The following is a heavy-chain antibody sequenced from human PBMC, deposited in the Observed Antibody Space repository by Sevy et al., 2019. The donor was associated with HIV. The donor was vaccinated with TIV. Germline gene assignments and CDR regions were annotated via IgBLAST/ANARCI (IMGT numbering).Heavy chain of an antibody. V-gene: IGHV4-31*03. J-gene: IGHJ4*02. Sequence: SETLSLTCTVSGGSISSGGYYWSWIRQHPGKGLEWIGYIYYSGSTYYNPSLKSRVTISVDTSKNQFSLKLSSVTAADTAVYYCARSMIVVPATFDYWGRGTLVTVSS. CDR3: ARSMIVVPATFDY. CDR1: GGSISSGGYY. D-gene: IGHD3-22*01. CDR2: IYYSGST.